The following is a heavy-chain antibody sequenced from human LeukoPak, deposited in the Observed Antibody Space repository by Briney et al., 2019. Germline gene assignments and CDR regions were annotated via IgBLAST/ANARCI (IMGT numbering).Heavy chain of an antibody. J-gene: IGHJ4*02. CDR3: ARQYNWNDASFFDY. CDR1: GGSISSYY. D-gene: IGHD1-20*01. Sequence: SETLSLTCTVSGGSISSYYWSWIRQPAGKGLEWIGRIYTSGSTNYNPSLKSRVAMSVDTSKNQFSLKLSSVTAADTAVYYCARQYNWNDASFFDYWGQGTLVTVSS. V-gene: IGHV4-4*07. CDR2: IYTSGST.